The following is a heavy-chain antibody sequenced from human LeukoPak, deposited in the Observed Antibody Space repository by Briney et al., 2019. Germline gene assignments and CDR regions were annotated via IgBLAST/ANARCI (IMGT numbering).Heavy chain of an antibody. CDR3: ASWYYGSGSYPPNAFDI. CDR2: IIPVFVTA. CDR1: GGTFNTYV. Sequence: SVKVSCKASGGTFNTYVISWVRQAPGQGLEWMGGIIPVFVTANYAEKFQDRVTITADESTSTAYMELSSLRSEDTAVYYCASWYYGSGSYPPNAFDIWGQGTMVTVSS. J-gene: IGHJ3*02. D-gene: IGHD3-10*01. V-gene: IGHV1-69*13.